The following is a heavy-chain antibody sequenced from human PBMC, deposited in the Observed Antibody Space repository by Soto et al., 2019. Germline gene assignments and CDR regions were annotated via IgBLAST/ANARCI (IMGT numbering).Heavy chain of an antibody. V-gene: IGHV4-4*07. J-gene: IGHJ5*02. CDR3: ARGQRFSDWFDP. D-gene: IGHD3-3*01. Sequence: PLEALSLTWTVSVGAINVYDWTWIRQPAVKGLEWIGRIYSSGSTKYNPSLQSRVTMSLDTSNNQFSLRLTSVTAADTAVYYCARGQRFSDWFDPWGQGTLVTVSS. CDR1: VGAINVYD. CDR2: IYSSGST.